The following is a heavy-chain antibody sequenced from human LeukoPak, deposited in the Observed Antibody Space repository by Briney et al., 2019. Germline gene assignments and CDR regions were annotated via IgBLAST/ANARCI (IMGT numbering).Heavy chain of an antibody. CDR2: IYSGGST. Sequence: GGSLRLSCAASGFTVSSNYMTWVRQAPGKGLEWVSLIYSGGSTYYADSAKGRFTISRDNSKNTLYLQMNSLRAEDTAVYYCVRELGSNWGQGTLVTVSS. D-gene: IGHD1-26*01. V-gene: IGHV3-66*01. J-gene: IGHJ4*02. CDR3: VRELGSN. CDR1: GFTVSSNY.